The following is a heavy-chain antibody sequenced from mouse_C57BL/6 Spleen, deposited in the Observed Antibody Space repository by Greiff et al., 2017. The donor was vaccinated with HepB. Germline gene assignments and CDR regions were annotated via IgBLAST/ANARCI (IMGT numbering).Heavy chain of an antibody. J-gene: IGHJ3*01. Sequence: EVKLVESGGGLVKPGGSLKLSCAASGFTFSSYAMSWVRQTPEKRLEWVATISDGGSYTYYPDNVKGRFTISRDNAKNNLYLQMSHLKSEDTAMYYCARDNSTSARWFAYWGQGALVTVSA. D-gene: IGHD5-1*01. CDR1: GFTFSSYA. CDR2: ISDGGSYT. V-gene: IGHV5-4*01. CDR3: ARDNSTSARWFAY.